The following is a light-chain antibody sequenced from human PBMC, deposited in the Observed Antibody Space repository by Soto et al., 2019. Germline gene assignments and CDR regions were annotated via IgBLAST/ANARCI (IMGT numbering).Light chain of an antibody. CDR3: SSYTGSSPLYV. CDR1: SSDVGGSDY. V-gene: IGLV2-14*01. CDR2: GVN. J-gene: IGLJ1*01. Sequence: QSVLTQPASVSGSPGQSVLISCTGTSSDVGGSDYVSWYQQYPGKAPKLLIYGVNNRPSGFSDRFSGAKSGNTASLTISGLQTEDEADYYCSSYTGSSPLYVFGSGTKLTVL.